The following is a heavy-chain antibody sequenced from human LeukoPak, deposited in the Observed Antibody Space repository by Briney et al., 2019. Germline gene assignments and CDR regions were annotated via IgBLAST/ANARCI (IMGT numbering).Heavy chain of an antibody. D-gene: IGHD6-19*01. CDR3: ASTDSIMSVAGTSAFDI. CDR1: ESTFSSYE. CDR2: IGKNSGLI. Sequence: PGGSLRLSCAASESTFSSYEMNWIRQAPGKGLEWVSYIGKNSGLIYYADSVKGRFIISRDNAKNSLYLQMNSLRAEDTAVYYCASTDSIMSVAGTSAFDIWGQGTMVTVS. J-gene: IGHJ3*02. V-gene: IGHV3-48*03.